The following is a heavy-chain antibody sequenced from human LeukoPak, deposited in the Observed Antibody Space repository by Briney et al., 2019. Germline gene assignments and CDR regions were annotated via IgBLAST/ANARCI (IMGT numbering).Heavy chain of an antibody. Sequence: GGSLRLSCAASAFTFSSYGMHWVRQAPGKGLEWVAYIQYDRTNEQYAHSVKGRFRISRDNSNNILYLQMNSLRTEDTAVYYCAKDPGVSYGDYIVRWGQGTLVIVSS. D-gene: IGHD4-17*01. CDR1: AFTFSSYG. CDR2: IQYDRTNE. J-gene: IGHJ4*02. V-gene: IGHV3-30*02. CDR3: AKDPGVSYGDYIVR.